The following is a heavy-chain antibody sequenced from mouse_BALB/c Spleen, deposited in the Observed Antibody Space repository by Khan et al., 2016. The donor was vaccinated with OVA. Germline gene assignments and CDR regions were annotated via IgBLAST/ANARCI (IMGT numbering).Heavy chain of an antibody. V-gene: IGHV9-3-1*01. CDR2: INTYTGEP. Sequence: QIQLVQSGPELKKPGETVQISCKASGFTFTNYGMNWVRQAPGKGLKWMGWINTYTGEPTFTDDFKDRFAFTLETSASTAYLQINSLKNEDTATYFCARGGYNGTMDFWGQGTSVTVSS. D-gene: IGHD2-14*01. CDR1: GFTFTNYG. J-gene: IGHJ4*01. CDR3: ARGGYNGTMDF.